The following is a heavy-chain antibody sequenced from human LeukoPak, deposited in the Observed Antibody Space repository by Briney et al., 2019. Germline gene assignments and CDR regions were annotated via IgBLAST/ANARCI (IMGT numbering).Heavy chain of an antibody. Sequence: GGSLRLSCAASGFTFSSYAMSWVRQAPGKGLEWVSAISGSGGSTYYADSVKGRFTISRDNSKNTLYLQMNSLRAEDTAVYYCAKDDSGSGWYFYFFYWGQGTRVTVSS. J-gene: IGHJ4*02. CDR1: GFTFSSYA. V-gene: IGHV3-23*01. D-gene: IGHD6-19*01. CDR3: AKDDSGSGWYFYFFY. CDR2: ISGSGGST.